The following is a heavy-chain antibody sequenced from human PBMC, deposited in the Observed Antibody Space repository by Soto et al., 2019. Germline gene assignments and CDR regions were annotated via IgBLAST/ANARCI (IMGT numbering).Heavy chain of an antibody. CDR1: GGSISGSY. CDR2: TYYTGST. D-gene: IGHD3-3*01. CDR3: ARVANYAFWSGTPFDY. J-gene: IGHJ4*02. V-gene: IGHV4-59*01. Sequence: ETLSLTCSVSGGSISGSYWSWIRQSPGKGLEWVGYTYYTGSTNYHPSLKSRVSISLDMSKNQFSLKLSSVTAADTAVYYCARVANYAFWSGTPFDYWGPGTLVTVSS.